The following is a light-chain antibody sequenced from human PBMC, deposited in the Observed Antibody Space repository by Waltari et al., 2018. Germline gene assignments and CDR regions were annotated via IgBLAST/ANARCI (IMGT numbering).Light chain of an antibody. J-gene: IGKJ1*01. CDR2: GAS. Sequence: EIVLTQSPGTLSLSPGEGATLSCRASQSVSNNYLAWYHQKPGQAPRLLIYGASSRATGTPDRFSGSGSGTDFTLTISRLEPEDFAVYYCQQYGSSPVTFGQGTKVEIK. CDR1: QSVSNNY. V-gene: IGKV3-20*01. CDR3: QQYGSSPVT.